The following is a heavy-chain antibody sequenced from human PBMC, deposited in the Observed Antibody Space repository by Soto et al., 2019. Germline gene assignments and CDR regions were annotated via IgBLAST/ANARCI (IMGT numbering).Heavy chain of an antibody. CDR1: GGSLSRDY. D-gene: IGHD6-25*01. V-gene: IGHV4-59*01. Sequence: SETVSLTCTVPGGSLSRDYLTWIRQSPGKGLEWIGYVYFTGNTNYNPSLKSRVTISIDTSTNQFSLRLSSVTAADAAFYYGWSERPRGYALSCGQWTLLSGFS. CDR3: WSERPRGYALS. J-gene: IGHJ4*03. CDR2: VYFTGNT.